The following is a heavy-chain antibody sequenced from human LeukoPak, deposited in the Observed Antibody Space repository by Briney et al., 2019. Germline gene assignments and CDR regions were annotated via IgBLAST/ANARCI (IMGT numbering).Heavy chain of an antibody. CDR2: ISDSGGST. J-gene: IGHJ4*02. D-gene: IGHD1-26*01. CDR1: GFTFSSYA. Sequence: GGSLRLSCAASGFTFSSYAMNWVRQAPGKGLEWVSTISDSGGSTYYADSVKGRFTLSRDNSKNTLYLQMNSLRAEDTAVYYCAKNKEGAGPHYFDYWGQGTLVPVSS. CDR3: AKNKEGAGPHYFDY. V-gene: IGHV3-23*01.